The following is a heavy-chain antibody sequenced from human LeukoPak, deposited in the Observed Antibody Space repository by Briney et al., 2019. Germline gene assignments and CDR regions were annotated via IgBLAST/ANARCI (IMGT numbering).Heavy chain of an antibody. V-gene: IGHV1-69*05. D-gene: IGHD6-6*01. J-gene: IGHJ4*02. CDR1: GGTFSNFG. CDR2: LIPLFGTI. Sequence: GASVKVSCRASGGTFSNFGINWVRQAPGQGPEWMGGLIPLFGTINYAQKFQGRVTISTDESTSTAYLELTSLRSEDTAVYYCAKRGAARSFDYWGQGTLVTVSS. CDR3: AKRGAARSFDY.